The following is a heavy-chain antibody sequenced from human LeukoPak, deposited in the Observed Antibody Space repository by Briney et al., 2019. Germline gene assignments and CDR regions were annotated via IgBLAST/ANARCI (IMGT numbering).Heavy chain of an antibody. CDR2: ITDTGTT. V-gene: IGHV3-23*01. CDR3: ASRPPPYQLAPLDF. J-gene: IGHJ4*02. CDR1: GLPFSSCA. Sequence: GGSLRLLCAASGLPFSSCAMSWVRQAPGKGLEWVTSITDTGTTYYADSVKGRFTISRDNSKSTLHLQMSSLGVEDTAVYYCASRPPPYQLAPLDFWGQGILVTVYS. D-gene: IGHD1-14*01.